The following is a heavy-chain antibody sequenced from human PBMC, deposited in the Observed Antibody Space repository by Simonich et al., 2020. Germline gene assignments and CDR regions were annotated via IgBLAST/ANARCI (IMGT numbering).Heavy chain of an antibody. CDR3: ARGALTGDYYYMDV. V-gene: IGHV1-2*02. J-gene: IGHJ6*03. CDR1: GYTFTGYY. D-gene: IGHD7-27*01. Sequence: QVQLVQSGAEVKKPGASVKVSCKASGYTFTGYYMHWVRQAPGQGLEWMGRINTNRCDTNNAQKYQGRVTMTRDTSISTAYMELSRLRSYDTAVYYCARGALTGDYYYMDVWGKGTTVTVSS. CDR2: INTNRCDT.